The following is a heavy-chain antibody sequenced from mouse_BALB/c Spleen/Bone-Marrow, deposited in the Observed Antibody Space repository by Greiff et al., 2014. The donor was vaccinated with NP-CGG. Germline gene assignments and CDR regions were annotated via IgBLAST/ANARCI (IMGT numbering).Heavy chain of an antibody. CDR2: IWSGGGT. CDR3: ARKGYTGYFDV. J-gene: IGHJ1*01. V-gene: IGHV2-2*02. D-gene: IGHD2-2*01. CDR1: GFSLTTYG. Sequence: VQGVESGPGLVKPSQSLSITCTVSGFSLTTYGLHWVRQSPGKGLGWLGVIWSGGGTDYNAAFISRLIITKDNSKSQVFFKMNSLQTNDTAMYYCARKGYTGYFDVWGAGTTVTVSS.